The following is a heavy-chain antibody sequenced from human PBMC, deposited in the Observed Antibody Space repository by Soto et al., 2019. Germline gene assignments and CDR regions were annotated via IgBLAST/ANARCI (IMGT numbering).Heavy chain of an antibody. V-gene: IGHV3-30-3*01. CDR1: GFTFSSYA. CDR3: ARDAGKGYYYYGMDV. Sequence: PGGSLRLSCGASGFTFSSYAMHWVRQAPGKGLEWVAVISYDGSNKYYADSVKGRFTISRDNSKNTLYLQMNSLRAEDTAVYYCARDAGKGYYYYGMDVWGQGTTVTVSS. J-gene: IGHJ6*02. CDR2: ISYDGSNK. D-gene: IGHD1-1*01.